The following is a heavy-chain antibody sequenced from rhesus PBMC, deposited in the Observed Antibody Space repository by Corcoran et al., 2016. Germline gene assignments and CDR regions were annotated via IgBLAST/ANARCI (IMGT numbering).Heavy chain of an antibody. D-gene: IGHD6-25*01. CDR1: GGCISSSNG. V-gene: IGHV4-65*01. CDR2: ISGSSGST. J-gene: IGHJ4*01. CDR3: ARWGSGSPFDY. Sequence: QVQLQESGPGLVKPSETLSLTCAVAGGCISSSNGWSCIRQPPGKGLEWIGYISGSSGSTYYNPSLKSRVTISTDTSKNQFSLKLSSVTAADTAVYYCARWGSGSPFDYWGQGVLVTVSS.